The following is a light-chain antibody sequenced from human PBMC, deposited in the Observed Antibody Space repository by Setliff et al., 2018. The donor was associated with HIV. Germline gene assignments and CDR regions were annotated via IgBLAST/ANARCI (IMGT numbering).Light chain of an antibody. Sequence: QSVLTQPPSASGTPGQRVTISCSGSSSNLGSNPVDWYQQLPGTAPKAIIYEVTKRPSGVSNRFSGSKSGNTASLTISGLQAEDEADYFCCSHAGSGTYIFATGTKVTVL. CDR2: EVT. V-gene: IGLV1-44*01. CDR1: SSNLGSNP. CDR3: CSHAGSGTYI. J-gene: IGLJ1*01.